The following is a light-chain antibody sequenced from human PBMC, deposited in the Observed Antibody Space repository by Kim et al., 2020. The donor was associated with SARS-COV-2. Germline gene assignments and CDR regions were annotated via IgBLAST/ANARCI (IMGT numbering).Light chain of an antibody. CDR3: QAWDSSTHVV. CDR1: KLADKY. J-gene: IGLJ2*01. V-gene: IGLV3-1*01. Sequence: SYELTQPPSLSVSPGQTASITCPGDKLADKYVCWYQQKPGQFPVLVIYQDTKRPSGIPERFSGSNSGIIATLTISGTQGMDEADYYRQAWDSSTHVVFAGGTQLTVL. CDR2: QDT.